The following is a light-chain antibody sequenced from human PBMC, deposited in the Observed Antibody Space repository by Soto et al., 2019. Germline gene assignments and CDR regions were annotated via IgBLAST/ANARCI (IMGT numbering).Light chain of an antibody. CDR2: DAS. V-gene: IGKV3-11*01. Sequence: EIVLTQSPGTLSLSPGERATLSCRASQKISSYLAWYQQKPGQAPRLLIYDASNRATGIPARFSGSRSGTDFTLTISSLEPEDFAVYYCQQRSNWPPLTFGGGTKVEIK. J-gene: IGKJ4*01. CDR3: QQRSNWPPLT. CDR1: QKISSY.